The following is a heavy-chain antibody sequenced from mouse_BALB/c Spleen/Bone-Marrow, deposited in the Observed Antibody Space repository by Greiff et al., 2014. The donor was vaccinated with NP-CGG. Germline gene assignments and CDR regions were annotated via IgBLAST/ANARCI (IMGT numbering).Heavy chain of an antibody. Sequence: VQLQQSGAELAKPGASVKMSCKASGYTFTSYWMHWVKQRPGKGLEWIGYINPSTGYTEYNQKFKDKATLTADKSSSTAYMQLSSLTSEDSAVYYCARPENYDAMDYWGQGTSVTVSS. V-gene: IGHV1-7*01. CDR2: INPSTGYT. CDR1: GYTFTSYW. CDR3: ARPENYDAMDY. J-gene: IGHJ4*01.